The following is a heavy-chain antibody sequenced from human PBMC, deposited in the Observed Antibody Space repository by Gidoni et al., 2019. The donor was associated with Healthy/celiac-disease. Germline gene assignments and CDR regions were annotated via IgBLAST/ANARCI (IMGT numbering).Heavy chain of an antibody. CDR1: GCSIRSSHW. J-gene: IGHJ6*02. CDR2: IYHSGST. Sequence: HVQLQESGPGLVKPSGTLSLTCAVSGCSIRSSHWWSWVRQPPGKGLEWIGEIYHSGSTNYNPSLKSRVTISVDKSKNQFSLKLSSVTAADTAVYYCARVDCSGGSCYLHYGMDVWGQGTTVTVSS. CDR3: ARVDCSGGSCYLHYGMDV. D-gene: IGHD2-15*01. V-gene: IGHV4-4*02.